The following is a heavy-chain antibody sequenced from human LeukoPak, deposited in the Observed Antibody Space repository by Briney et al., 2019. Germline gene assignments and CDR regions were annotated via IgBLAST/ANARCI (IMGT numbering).Heavy chain of an antibody. V-gene: IGHV1-46*01. Sequence: ASVKVSCKASGYTFTSYYMHWVRQAPGQGLEWMGIINPSGGSTSYAQKFQGRVTMTRDTSTSTVYMELSSLRSEDTAVYYCARDTGLGDYVSPLDYWGQGTLGTVSS. J-gene: IGHJ4*02. CDR3: ARDTGLGDYVSPLDY. D-gene: IGHD4-17*01. CDR2: INPSGGST. CDR1: GYTFTSYY.